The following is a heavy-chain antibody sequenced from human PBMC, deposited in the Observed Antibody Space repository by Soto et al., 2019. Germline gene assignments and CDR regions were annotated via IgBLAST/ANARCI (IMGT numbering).Heavy chain of an antibody. CDR3: ERRADIRRTSGGMDV. CDR1: GGTFSSYA. J-gene: IGHJ6*02. V-gene: IGHV1-69*13. D-gene: IGHD6-25*01. CDR2: IIPIFGTA. Sequence: ASVKVSCKASGGTFSSYAISWVRQAPGQGLEWMGGIIPIFGTANYAQKFQGRVTITADESTSTAYMELSSLRSEDTAVYYCERRADIRRTSGGMDVWGQGTTVTVYS.